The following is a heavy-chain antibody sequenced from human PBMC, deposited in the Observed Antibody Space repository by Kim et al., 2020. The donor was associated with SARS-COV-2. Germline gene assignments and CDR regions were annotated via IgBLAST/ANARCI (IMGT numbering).Heavy chain of an antibody. J-gene: IGHJ6*04. CDR2: ISGRGGSP. CDR3: AKAYYFDTSGNSPYYYYYGLDV. CDR1: EFNFSNYA. Sequence: GGSLRLSCAASEFNFSNYAMTWVRQAPGKGLEWVSAISGRGGSPYYADSVKGRFTISRDNSKNTLYLQMNSLRAEDTAVYYCAKAYYFDTSGNSPYYYYYGLDVWGKGTTVTVSS. D-gene: IGHD3-22*01. V-gene: IGHV3-23*01.